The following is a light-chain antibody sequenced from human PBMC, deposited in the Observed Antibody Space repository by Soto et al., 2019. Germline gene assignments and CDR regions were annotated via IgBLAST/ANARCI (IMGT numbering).Light chain of an antibody. J-gene: IGKJ4*01. CDR2: ATS. CDR3: QQSYSTPLT. CDR1: QSMSNF. Sequence: DIQMTQSPSSLAASVGDRVTITCRASQSMSNFLNWYQQKPGKAPKLLIYATSSLQSGVPSRFSGSGSGTDFTLTISSLQPGDVATYYCQQSYSTPLTFGGGTKVEI. V-gene: IGKV1-39*01.